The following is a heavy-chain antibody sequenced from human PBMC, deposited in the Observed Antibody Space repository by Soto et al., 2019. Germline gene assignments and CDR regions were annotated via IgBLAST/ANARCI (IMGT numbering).Heavy chain of an antibody. CDR3: ARDYDFWSGYFREGWFDP. Sequence: SQTLSLTCAISGDSVSSNSAAWNWIRQSPSRGLEWLGRTYYRSKWNNDYAVSVKSRITINPDTSKNQFSLQLNSVTPEDTAVYYCARDYDFWSGYFREGWFDPWGQGTLVTVSS. CDR1: GDSVSSNSAA. D-gene: IGHD3-3*01. CDR2: TYYRSKWNN. V-gene: IGHV6-1*01. J-gene: IGHJ5*02.